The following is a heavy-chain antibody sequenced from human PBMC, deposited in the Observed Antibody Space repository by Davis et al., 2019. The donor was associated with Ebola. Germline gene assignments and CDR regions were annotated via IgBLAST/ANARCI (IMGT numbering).Heavy chain of an antibody. V-gene: IGHV4-34*01. CDR3: ARKRGRYCSITSCYKELIYWYFDL. CDR1: GGSFSGYY. CDR2: INHSGST. Sequence: MPGGSLRLSCAVYGGSFSGYYWSWIRQPPGKGLEWIGEINHSGSTNYNPSLKSRVTISVDTSKNQFSLKLSSVTAADTAVYYCARKRGRYCSITSCYKELIYWYFDLWGRGTLVTVSS. J-gene: IGHJ2*01. D-gene: IGHD2-2*02.